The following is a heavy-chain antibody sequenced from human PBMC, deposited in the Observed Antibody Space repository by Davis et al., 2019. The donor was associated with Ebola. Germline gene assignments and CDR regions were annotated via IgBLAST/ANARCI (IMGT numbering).Heavy chain of an antibody. Sequence: PGGSLRLSCAASFSSYAMSWVRQAPGKGLEWVSAISGSGGSTYYADSVKGRFTISRDNSKNTLYLQMNSLRAEDTAVYYCAKGTMIVAVPPFDYWGQGTLVTVSS. CDR2: ISGSGGST. D-gene: IGHD3-22*01. J-gene: IGHJ4*02. V-gene: IGHV3-23*01. CDR1: FSSYA. CDR3: AKGTMIVAVPPFDY.